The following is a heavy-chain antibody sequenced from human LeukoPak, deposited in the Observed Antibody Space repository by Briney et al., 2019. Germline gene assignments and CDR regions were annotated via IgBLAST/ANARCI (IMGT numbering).Heavy chain of an antibody. CDR3: TRDLLGFATTPLSD. D-gene: IGHD4-17*01. CDR1: GYTFTNYY. CDR2: INPNRGDT. Sequence: ASVKVSRKASGYTFTNYYIHWVRQAPGHGLEWMGWINPNRGDTNYAQKFQGRVTMTRDTSISTAFMELTRLTSDDTAVYYRTRDLLGFATTPLSDWGQGTLVTVSS. J-gene: IGHJ4*02. V-gene: IGHV1-2*02.